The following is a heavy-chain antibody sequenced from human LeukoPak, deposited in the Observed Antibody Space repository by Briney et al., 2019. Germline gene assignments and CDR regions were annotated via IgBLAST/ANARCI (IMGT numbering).Heavy chain of an antibody. J-gene: IGHJ4*02. CDR1: GGTFSSYA. CDR3: ARAPYSSGWYLGFVGWYFDY. CDR2: IIPIFGTA. Sequence: SVKVSCKASGGTFSSYAISWVRQAPGQGLEWMGGIIPIFGTANYAQKFQGRVTITADESTSTAYMELSSLGSEDTAVYYCARAPYSSGWYLGFVGWYFDYWGQGTLVTVSS. V-gene: IGHV1-69*13. D-gene: IGHD6-19*01.